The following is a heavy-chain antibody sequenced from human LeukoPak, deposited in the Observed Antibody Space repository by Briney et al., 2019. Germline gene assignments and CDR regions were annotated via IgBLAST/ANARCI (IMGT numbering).Heavy chain of an antibody. Sequence: PGGSLRLSCAASGFTFSSYGMHWVRQAPGKGLEWVAFIRYDGSNKYYADSVKGRFTISRDNSKNTLYLQMNSLRAEDTAVYYCAKYGQVRWLRLLGDYYYYMDVWGKGTTVTISS. D-gene: IGHD5-12*01. J-gene: IGHJ6*03. CDR1: GFTFSSYG. V-gene: IGHV3-30*02. CDR3: AKYGQVRWLRLLGDYYYYMDV. CDR2: IRYDGSNK.